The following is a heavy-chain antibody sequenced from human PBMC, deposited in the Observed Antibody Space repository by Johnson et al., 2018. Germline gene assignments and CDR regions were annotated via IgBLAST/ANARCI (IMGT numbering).Heavy chain of an antibody. CDR1: GFTFIKAW. D-gene: IGHD6-19*01. CDR3: AKYASGWTYYYHYYMDV. J-gene: IGHJ6*03. CDR2: ITGNSGRT. V-gene: IGHV3-23*01. Sequence: EVQLLETGGGLVQXGGSLKLXCAASGFTFIKAWMSWVRQAPGKGLEWVSAITGNSGRTYYAGFLKGRVTISRDNSKDTLYLEMNNLRADDSAIYYCAKYASGWTYYYHYYMDVWGKGTTVTVSS.